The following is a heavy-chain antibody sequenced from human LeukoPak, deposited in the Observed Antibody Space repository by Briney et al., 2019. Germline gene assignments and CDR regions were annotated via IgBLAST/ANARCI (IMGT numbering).Heavy chain of an antibody. D-gene: IGHD2-2*01. J-gene: IGHJ5*02. CDR1: GFTFSSYG. Sequence: GGSLRLSCAASGFTFSSYGMHWVRQAPGKGLEWVAVIWYDGSNKYYADSVKGRFTISRDNSKNTLYLQMNSLRAEDTAVYYCARCRDVVVPAASWFDPWGQGTLVNVSS. CDR2: IWYDGSNK. V-gene: IGHV3-33*01. CDR3: ARCRDVVVPAASWFDP.